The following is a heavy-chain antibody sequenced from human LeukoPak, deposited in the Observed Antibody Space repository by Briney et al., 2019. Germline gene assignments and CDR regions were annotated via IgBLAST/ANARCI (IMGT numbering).Heavy chain of an antibody. Sequence: SQTLSLTCAVSGGSISSGGYSWSWIRQPPGKGLEWIGYIYHSGSTYYNPSLKSRVTISVDRSKNQFSLKLSSVTAADTAVYYCARARDILTGYYIGAFDIWGQGTMVTVS. CDR2: IYHSGST. CDR3: ARARDILTGYYIGAFDI. V-gene: IGHV4-30-2*01. CDR1: GGSISSGGYS. D-gene: IGHD3-9*01. J-gene: IGHJ3*02.